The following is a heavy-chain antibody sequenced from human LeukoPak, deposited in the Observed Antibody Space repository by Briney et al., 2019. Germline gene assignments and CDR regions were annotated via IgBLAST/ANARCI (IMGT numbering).Heavy chain of an antibody. J-gene: IGHJ4*02. CDR3: AREVIAVAGTGNFDY. CDR2: ISTSGST. V-gene: IGHV4-61*02. CDR1: GGSISSGSYY. Sequence: SSETLSLTCTVSGGSISSGSYYWSWIRRPAGKGLVWIERISTSGSTNYNPSLKSRVTISVDTSKNQFSLKLSSVTAADTAVYYCAREVIAVAGTGNFDYWGQGTLVTVSS. D-gene: IGHD6-19*01.